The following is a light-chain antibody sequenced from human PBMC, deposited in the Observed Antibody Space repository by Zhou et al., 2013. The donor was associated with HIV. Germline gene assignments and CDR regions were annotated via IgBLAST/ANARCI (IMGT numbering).Light chain of an antibody. CDR1: QSVSSY. CDR3: QQYNVLPSRT. Sequence: EIVLTQSPATLSLSPGERATLSCRASQSVSSYLAWYQQKPGQAPRLLIYGASTRATGIPARFSGSGSGTEFTLTISSLQSDDFATYYCQQYNVLPSRTF. J-gene: IGKJ3*01. V-gene: IGKV3-15*01. CDR2: GAS.